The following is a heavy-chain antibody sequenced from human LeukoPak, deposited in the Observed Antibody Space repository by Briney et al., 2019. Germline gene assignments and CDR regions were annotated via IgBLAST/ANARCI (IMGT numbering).Heavy chain of an antibody. V-gene: IGHV4-59*01. Sequence: PSETLSLTCTVSGGSISSYYWSWIRQPPGKGLEWIGYIYYSGSTNYNPSLESRVTISVDTSKNQFSLKLSSVTAADTAVYYCARRGPTLYGSGSYYNEPFDYWGQGTLVTVSS. J-gene: IGHJ4*02. CDR3: ARRGPTLYGSGSYYNEPFDY. CDR2: IYYSGST. D-gene: IGHD3-10*01. CDR1: GGSISSYY.